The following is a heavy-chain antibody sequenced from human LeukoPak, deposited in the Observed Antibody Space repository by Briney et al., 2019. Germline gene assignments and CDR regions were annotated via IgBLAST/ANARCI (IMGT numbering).Heavy chain of an antibody. CDR1: GGSISSYY. J-gene: IGHJ5*02. CDR2: IYTSGST. CDR3: ARDLGVLPGITGTTNWFDP. D-gene: IGHD1-7*01. V-gene: IGHV4-4*07. Sequence: SETLSLTCTVSGGSISSYYWSWIRQPAGKGLEWIGRIYTSGSTNYKPSLKSRVTMSVDTSKIQFSLKLSSVTAADTAVYYCARDLGVLPGITGTTNWFDPWGQGTLVTVSS.